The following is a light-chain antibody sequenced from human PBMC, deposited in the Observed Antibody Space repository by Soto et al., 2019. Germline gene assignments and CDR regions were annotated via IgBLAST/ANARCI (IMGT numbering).Light chain of an antibody. J-gene: IGLJ2*01. CDR1: SRHSSYS. Sequence: QPVLTQSPSASASLGASVKLTCTLSSRHSSYSIAWHQQQPEKGPRYLMKLNSDGSHDKGDGIPDRFSGSSSGAERYLTISSLQSEDEADYYCQTWGTGTVVFGGGTKLTVL. CDR2: LNSDGSH. V-gene: IGLV4-69*01. CDR3: QTWGTGTVV.